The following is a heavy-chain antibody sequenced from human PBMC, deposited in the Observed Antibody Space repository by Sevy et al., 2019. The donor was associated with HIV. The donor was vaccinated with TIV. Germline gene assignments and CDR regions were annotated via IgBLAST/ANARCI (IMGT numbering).Heavy chain of an antibody. CDR1: GFTFSSYG. J-gene: IGHJ6*02. Sequence: GGSLRLSCAASGFTFSSYGMHWVRQAPGKGLEWVAFIRYDGSNKYYADSVKGRFTISRDNSKNTLYLQMNGLRAEDTAVYYCSLNQHLAAAGPYYYYGMDVWGQGTTVTVSS. D-gene: IGHD6-13*01. V-gene: IGHV3-30*02. CDR2: IRYDGSNK. CDR3: SLNQHLAAAGPYYYYGMDV.